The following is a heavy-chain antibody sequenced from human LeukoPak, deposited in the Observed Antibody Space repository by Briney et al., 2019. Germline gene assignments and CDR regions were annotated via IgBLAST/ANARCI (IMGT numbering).Heavy chain of an antibody. CDR3: ARGNRDDSSGYSYYCYGMDV. CDR2: IYSGGST. CDR1: GFTVSSNY. V-gene: IGHV3-53*04. J-gene: IGHJ6*02. Sequence: PGGSLRLSCAASGFTVSSNYMSWVRQAPGKGLEWVSVIYSGGSTYYADSVKGRFTISRHNSKNTLYLQMNSLRAEDTAVYYCARGNRDDSSGYSYYCYGMDVWGQGTTVTVSS. D-gene: IGHD3-22*01.